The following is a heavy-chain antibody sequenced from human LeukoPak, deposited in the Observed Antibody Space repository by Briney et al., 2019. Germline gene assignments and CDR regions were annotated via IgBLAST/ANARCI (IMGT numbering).Heavy chain of an antibody. V-gene: IGHV3-21*01. Sequence: PGGSLRLSCAASGFTFSSCSMNWVRQAPGKGLEWVSSISSSSSYIYYADSVKGRFTISRDNAKNSLYLQMNSPRAEDTAVYYCARPIEAGGYYDNLMLNAFDIWGQGTMVAVSS. D-gene: IGHD3-22*01. J-gene: IGHJ3*02. CDR1: GFTFSSCS. CDR3: ARPIEAGGYYDNLMLNAFDI. CDR2: ISSSSSYI.